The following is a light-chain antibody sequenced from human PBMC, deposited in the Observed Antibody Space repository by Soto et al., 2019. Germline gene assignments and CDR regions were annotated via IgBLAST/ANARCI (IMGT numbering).Light chain of an antibody. CDR2: GNN. CDR3: AAWDDSLKGV. J-gene: IGLJ1*01. Sequence: QSVLTQPPSVSGAPGQRVTISCTGSSANIGAAYNVDWYQQLPGTAPKLLIYGNNNRPSGVPARFSGSKSGTSASLAISGLQSEDEADYYCAAWDDSLKGVFGTGTKLTVL. CDR1: SANIGAAYN. V-gene: IGLV1-40*01.